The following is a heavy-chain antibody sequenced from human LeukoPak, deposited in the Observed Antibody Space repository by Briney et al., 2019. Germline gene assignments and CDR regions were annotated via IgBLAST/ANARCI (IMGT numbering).Heavy chain of an antibody. J-gene: IGHJ2*01. CDR2: IYYSGST. D-gene: IGHD3-22*01. CDR3: ARDTDYYDSSGYNKGWYFDL. CDR1: GGSISSYY. V-gene: IGHV4-59*01. Sequence: PSETLSLTCTVSGGSISSYYWSWIRQPPGKGLEWIGYIYYSGSTNYNPSLKSRVTISVDTSKNQFSLKLSSVTAADTAVYYCARDTDYYDSSGYNKGWYFDLWGRGTLGTVSS.